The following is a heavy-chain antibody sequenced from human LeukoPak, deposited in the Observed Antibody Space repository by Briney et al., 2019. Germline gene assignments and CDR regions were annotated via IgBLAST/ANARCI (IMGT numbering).Heavy chain of an antibody. J-gene: IGHJ4*02. CDR3: AAGTYYDSEPFPYYLDY. CDR1: GFTFTSSA. D-gene: IGHD3-3*01. CDR2: IVVGSGNT. V-gene: IGHV1-58*02. Sequence: SVKVSCKASGFTFTSSAMQWVRQARGQRLEWIGWIVVGSGNTNYAQKFQERVTITRDMSTSTAYMELSSLRSEDTAVYYCAAGTYYDSEPFPYYLDYWGQGTLVTVSS.